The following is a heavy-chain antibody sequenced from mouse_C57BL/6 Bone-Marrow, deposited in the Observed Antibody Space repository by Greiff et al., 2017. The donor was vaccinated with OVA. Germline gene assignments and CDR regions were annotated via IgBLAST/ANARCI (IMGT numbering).Heavy chain of an antibody. V-gene: IGHV5-15*01. Sequence: EVHLVESGGGLVQPGGSLKLSCASSGFTFSDYGMAWVRQAPRKGPEWVAFISNLAYSIYYADTVTGRFTISRENAKNTLYLEMSSLRSEDTAMYYCARHGATNWEGFAYWGQGTLVTVSA. CDR2: ISNLAYSI. J-gene: IGHJ3*01. D-gene: IGHD4-1*01. CDR3: ARHGATNWEGFAY. CDR1: GFTFSDYG.